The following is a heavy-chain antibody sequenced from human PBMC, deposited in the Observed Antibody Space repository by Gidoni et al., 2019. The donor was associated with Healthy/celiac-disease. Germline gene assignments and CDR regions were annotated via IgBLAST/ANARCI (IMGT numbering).Heavy chain of an antibody. D-gene: IGHD3-9*01. CDR3: AKSGDILTGYPYFDY. V-gene: IGHV3-23*01. CDR2: ISGSGGST. J-gene: IGHJ4*02. Sequence: EVQLLESGGGLVQPGGSLRLSCAASGFTFSSYAMSWVRQAPGKGLGWVSAISGSGGSTYYADSVKGRFTISRDNSKNTLYLQMNSLRAEDTAVYYCAKSGDILTGYPYFDYWGQGTLVTVSS. CDR1: GFTFSSYA.